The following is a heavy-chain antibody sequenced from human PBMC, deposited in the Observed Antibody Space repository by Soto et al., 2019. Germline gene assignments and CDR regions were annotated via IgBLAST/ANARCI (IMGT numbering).Heavy chain of an antibody. Sequence: HPGGSLRLSCAASGFTFSSYAMSWVRQAPGKGLEWVSGIRGSGGSTYYADSVKGRFTISRDNSKNMLYLQMNSLRAEDTAVYYCASAAREYYYYGMDVWGQGTTVTVSS. V-gene: IGHV3-23*01. CDR3: ASAAREYYYYGMDV. CDR1: GFTFSSYA. CDR2: IRGSGGST. J-gene: IGHJ6*02.